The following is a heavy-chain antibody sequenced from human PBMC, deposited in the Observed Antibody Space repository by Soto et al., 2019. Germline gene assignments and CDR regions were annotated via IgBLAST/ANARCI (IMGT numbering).Heavy chain of an antibody. CDR2: ISYDGSNK. Sequence: GGSLRLSCAASGFTFSSYGIHWVRQAPGKGLEWVAVISYDGSNKYYADSVKGRFTISRDNSKNTLYLQMNSLRAEDTAVYYCAKDSLELELTLWGMDVWGQGTTVTVSS. J-gene: IGHJ6*02. V-gene: IGHV3-30*18. CDR3: AKDSLELELTLWGMDV. D-gene: IGHD1-7*01. CDR1: GFTFSSYG.